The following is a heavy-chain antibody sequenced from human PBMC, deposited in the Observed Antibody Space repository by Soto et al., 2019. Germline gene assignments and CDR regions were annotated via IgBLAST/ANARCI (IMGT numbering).Heavy chain of an antibody. CDR1: GGSFSGYY. V-gene: IGHV4-34*01. J-gene: IGHJ4*02. CDR2: INHSGST. D-gene: IGHD3-3*01. CDR3: ARGRVRFLEWLSYFDY. Sequence: SETLSLTCAVYGGSFSGYYWSWIRQPPGKGLEWIGEINHSGSTNYNPSLKSRVTISVDTSKNQFSLKLSSVTAADTAVYYCARGRVRFLEWLSYFDYWGQGTLVTVSS.